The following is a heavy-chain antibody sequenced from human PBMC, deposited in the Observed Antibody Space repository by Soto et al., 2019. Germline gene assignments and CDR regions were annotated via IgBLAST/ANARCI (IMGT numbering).Heavy chain of an antibody. V-gene: IGHV4-30-4*01. CDR3: ARDHVRRGCDSTNCKSFDY. CDR2: IHYSGTT. J-gene: IGHJ4*02. CDR1: GDSITSGDYY. D-gene: IGHD2-2*01. Sequence: SETLSLTCTVSGDSITSGDYYWSWVRQPPGKGLEWIVNIHYSGTTNYNPSLQSRVSMSVDTSKNQFSLEMTYVTAADTAVYYCARDHVRRGCDSTNCKSFDYWGQGTLVTVSS.